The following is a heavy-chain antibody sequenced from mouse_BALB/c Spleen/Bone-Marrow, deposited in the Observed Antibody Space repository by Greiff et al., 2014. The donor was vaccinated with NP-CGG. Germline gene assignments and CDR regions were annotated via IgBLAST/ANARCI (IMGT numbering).Heavy chain of an antibody. J-gene: IGHJ3*01. CDR2: ITPSNGDT. CDR1: GYPFTSYY. Sequence: VQLQQSGAALVKPGASVKLSCKASGYPFTSYYMYWVKQRPGQGLEWIGEITPSNGDTNFNEKFKSKATLTVDKSSSTAYMQLSSRTSENSAVYYCAREGAYWGQGTLVTVSA. CDR3: AREGAY. V-gene: IGHV1S81*02.